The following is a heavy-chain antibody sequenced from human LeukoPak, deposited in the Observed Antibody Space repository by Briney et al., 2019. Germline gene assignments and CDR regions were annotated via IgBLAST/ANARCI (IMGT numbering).Heavy chain of an antibody. CDR2: IYHSGST. CDR3: VAGYYARGDY. V-gene: IGHV4-38-2*01. CDR1: CYSISSGYY. D-gene: IGHD3-9*01. Sequence: SEALSLTCAVSCYSISSGYYWGWIRQPPGKGLEWIGTIYHSGSTYYNPSLKSRLTISVDTSKNQFSLKLSSVTAADTAVYYAVAGYYARGDYWGQGTLVTVSS. J-gene: IGHJ4*02.